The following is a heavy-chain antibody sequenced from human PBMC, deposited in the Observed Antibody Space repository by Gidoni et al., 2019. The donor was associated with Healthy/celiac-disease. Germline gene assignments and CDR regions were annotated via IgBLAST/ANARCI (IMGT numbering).Heavy chain of an antibody. J-gene: IGHJ5*02. CDR1: GYTFTSYA. V-gene: IGHV1-3*01. CDR2: INAGNGNT. CDR3: ARDRYYGSGSPGRFDP. Sequence: QVQLVQSGAEVKKPGASVQVSCKASGYTFTSYAMHWVRQAPGQRLEWMGWINAGNGNTKYSQKFQGRVTITRDTSASTAYMELSSLRSEDTAVYYCARDRYYGSGSPGRFDPWGQGTLVTVSS. D-gene: IGHD3-10*01.